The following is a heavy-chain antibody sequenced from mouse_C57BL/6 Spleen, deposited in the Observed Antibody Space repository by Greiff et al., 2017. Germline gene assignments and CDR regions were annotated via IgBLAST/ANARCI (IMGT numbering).Heavy chain of an antibody. D-gene: IGHD2-4*01. V-gene: IGHV1-39*01. CDR1: GYSFTDYN. CDR2: INPNYGTT. J-gene: IGHJ4*01. Sequence: VQLKQSGPELVKPGASVKISCKASGYSFTDYNMNWVKQSNGKSLEWIGVINPNYGTTSYNQKFKGKATLTVDQSSSSAYMQLNSLASEDSAVYDCARRGDYDGYAMDYWGQGTSVTVCS. CDR3: ARRGDYDGYAMDY.